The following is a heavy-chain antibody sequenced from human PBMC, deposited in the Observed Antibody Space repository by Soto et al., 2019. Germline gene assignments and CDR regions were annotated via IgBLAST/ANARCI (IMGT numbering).Heavy chain of an antibody. J-gene: IGHJ4*02. D-gene: IGHD6-6*01. Sequence: SLRLSCTASGFTFGDYAMSWFRQAPGKGLEWVGFIRSKAYGGTTEYAASVKGRFTISRDDSKSIAYLQMNSLKTEDTAVYYCTRDHLAAREGLADYWGQGTLVTVSS. CDR1: GFTFGDYA. V-gene: IGHV3-49*03. CDR2: IRSKAYGGTT. CDR3: TRDHLAAREGLADY.